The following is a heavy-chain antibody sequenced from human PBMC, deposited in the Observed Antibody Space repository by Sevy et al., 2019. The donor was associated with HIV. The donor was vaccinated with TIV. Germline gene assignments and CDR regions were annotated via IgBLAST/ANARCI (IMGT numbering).Heavy chain of an antibody. CDR3: ARDRAGAPSYFDY. CDR2: IYHSGGT. J-gene: IGHJ4*02. D-gene: IGHD6-19*01. V-gene: IGHV4-38-2*02. CDR1: GYSIGSGYF. Sequence: SETLSLTCAVSGYSIGSGYFWGWIRQPPGKGLEWIGNIYHSGGTSYNPSLKSRVTISVDTSKNQFSLSLNSVTASDTAVYSCARDRAGAPSYFDYWGQGTLVTVSS.